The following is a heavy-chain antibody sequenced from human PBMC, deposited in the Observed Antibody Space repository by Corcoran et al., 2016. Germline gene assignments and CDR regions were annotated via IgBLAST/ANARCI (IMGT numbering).Heavy chain of an antibody. CDR1: GFTFSNAW. D-gene: IGHD2-2*01. Sequence: EVQLVESGGGLVKPGGSLRLSCAASGFTFSNAWMNWVRQAPGKGLEWVGRIKSKTDGGTTDYAAPVKGRFTISRDDSKNTLYLQMNSLKTEDTAVYYGTTDPYCSSTSCYLGGVDVWGQGTTVTVSS. J-gene: IGHJ6*02. CDR3: TTDPYCSSTSCYLGGVDV. V-gene: IGHV3-15*07. CDR2: IKSKTDGGTT.